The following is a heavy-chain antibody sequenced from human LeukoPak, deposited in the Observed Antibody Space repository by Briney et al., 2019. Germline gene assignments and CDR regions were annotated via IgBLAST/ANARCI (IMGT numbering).Heavy chain of an antibody. V-gene: IGHV1-69*13. CDR2: IIPIFGTA. CDR3: ASPSGGNYYYYGMDV. Sequence: GASVKVSCKASGGTFISYAISWVRQAPGQGLEWMGGIIPIFGTANYAQKFQGRVTITADESTSTAYMELSSLRSEDTAVYYCASPSGGNYYYYGMDVWGQGTTVTVSS. CDR1: GGTFISYA. J-gene: IGHJ6*02. D-gene: IGHD2-15*01.